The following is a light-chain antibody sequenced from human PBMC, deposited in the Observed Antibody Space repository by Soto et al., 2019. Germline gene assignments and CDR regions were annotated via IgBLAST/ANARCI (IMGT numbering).Light chain of an antibody. CDR3: QQYSIWPPIT. CDR2: GAS. J-gene: IGKJ5*01. V-gene: IGKV3-15*01. CDR1: QSVSGN. Sequence: EIVRTQSPATLSVSPGERATLSCRASQSVSGNLAWYQQKPGQAPRLLIYGASTRATGIPARFSGSGSGTEFTLTISSLQSEDFAVYYCQQYSIWPPITFGQGTRLEIK.